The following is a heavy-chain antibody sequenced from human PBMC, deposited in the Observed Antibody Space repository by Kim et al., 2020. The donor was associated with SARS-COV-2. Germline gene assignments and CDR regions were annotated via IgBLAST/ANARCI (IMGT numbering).Heavy chain of an antibody. J-gene: IGHJ6*03. V-gene: IGHV3-11*06. CDR3: ARGSWWGYDRDYYYMDV. Sequence: VKGRFTISRDDAKNSLYLQMNSLRAEDTAVYYCARGSWWGYDRDYYYMDVWGKGTTVTVSS. D-gene: IGHD5-12*01.